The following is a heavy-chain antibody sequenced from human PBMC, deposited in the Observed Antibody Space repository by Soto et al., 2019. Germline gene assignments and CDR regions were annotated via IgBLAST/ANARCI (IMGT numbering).Heavy chain of an antibody. CDR3: ARGIVSYDYMDV. J-gene: IGHJ6*03. CDR2: IGAAGDT. Sequence: EVQLVESGGGLVQPGGSLRLSCAASGFTFSSYDMHWVRQATGKGLEWVSTIGAAGDTSYPGSVKGRFTISRENARNSLYLQMNSLRAGDTAVYYCARGIVSYDYMDVWGKGTTVTVSS. V-gene: IGHV3-13*01. CDR1: GFTFSSYD. D-gene: IGHD3-22*01.